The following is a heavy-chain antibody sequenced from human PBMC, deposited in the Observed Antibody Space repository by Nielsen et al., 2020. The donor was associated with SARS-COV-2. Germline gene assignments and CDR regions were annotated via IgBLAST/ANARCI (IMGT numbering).Heavy chain of an antibody. Sequence: SETLSLTCTVSGASVSTNTFYWSWIRQPPERGLEWIGYIDYTGSPTYNPSLKSRVSISVDTSTDQFSLRLNSVTAADTAVYYCATSLPDPGSFDYWGQGTLVTVSS. J-gene: IGHJ4*01. V-gene: IGHV4-61*01. D-gene: IGHD6-6*01. CDR1: GASVSTNTFY. CDR3: ATSLPDPGSFDY. CDR2: IDYTGSP.